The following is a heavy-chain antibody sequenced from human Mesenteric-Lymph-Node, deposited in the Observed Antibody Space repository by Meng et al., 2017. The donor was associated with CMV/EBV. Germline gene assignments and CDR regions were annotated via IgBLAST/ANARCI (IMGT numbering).Heavy chain of an antibody. D-gene: IGHD3-22*01. V-gene: IGHV3-74*01. CDR2: INSDGSST. Sequence: SGCVFRTYWRHWVRQAPGKGPVWVSRINSDGSSTSYADSVKGRFTISRDNTKNMLYLQMNSLRAEDTAVYSCATFRDSRNSPDAFDIWGQGAMVTVSS. CDR3: ATFRDSRNSPDAFDI. J-gene: IGHJ3*02. CDR1: GCVFRTYW.